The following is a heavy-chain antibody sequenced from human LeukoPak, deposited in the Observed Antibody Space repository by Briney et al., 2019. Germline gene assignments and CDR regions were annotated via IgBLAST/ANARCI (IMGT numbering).Heavy chain of an antibody. J-gene: IGHJ4*02. V-gene: IGHV3-48*03. Sequence: GGSLRLSCAASGFTFSSYETNWVRQAPGKGLEWVSYISSSGSTIYYADSVKGRFTISRDNAKNSLYLQMNSLRAEDTAVYYCARDSDWNYVFDYWGQGTLVTVSS. CDR2: ISSSGSTI. CDR3: ARDSDWNYVFDY. D-gene: IGHD1-7*01. CDR1: GFTFSSYE.